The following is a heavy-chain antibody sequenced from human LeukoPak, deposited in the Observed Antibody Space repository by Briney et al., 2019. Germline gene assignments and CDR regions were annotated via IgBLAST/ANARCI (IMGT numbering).Heavy chain of an antibody. CDR2: ISYDGSNK. V-gene: IGHV3-30*18. CDR3: AKDQSWVGRGDHPMKNYYYYGMDV. CDR1: GFTFSSYG. D-gene: IGHD2-21*02. Sequence: PEGSLRLSCAASGFTFSSYGMHWVRQAPGKGLEWVAVISYDGSNKYYADSVKGRFTISRDNSKNTLYLQMNSLRAEDTAVYYCAKDQSWVGRGDHPMKNYYYYGMDVWGQGTTVTVSS. J-gene: IGHJ6*02.